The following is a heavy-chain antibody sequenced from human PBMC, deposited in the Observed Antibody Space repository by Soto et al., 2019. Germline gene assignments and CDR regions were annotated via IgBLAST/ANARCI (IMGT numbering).Heavy chain of an antibody. CDR2: ISSRSDI. Sequence: PGGSLRLSCVGSGFTFSTYIINWVRQAPGKGLEWVSSISSRSDIYYADSVKGRFTISRDNAKDSVSLKMNSLRAEDTAVYYCAREYTACTLAYGLDVWGQGTTVTV. J-gene: IGHJ6*02. CDR1: GFTFSTYI. V-gene: IGHV3-21*01. CDR3: AREYTACTLAYGLDV. D-gene: IGHD2-2*01.